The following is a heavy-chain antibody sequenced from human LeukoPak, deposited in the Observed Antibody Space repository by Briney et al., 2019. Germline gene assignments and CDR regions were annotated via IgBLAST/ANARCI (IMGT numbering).Heavy chain of an antibody. J-gene: IGHJ4*02. CDR1: GGSFSGYY. Sequence: PSETLSLTCAVYGGSFSGYYWSWIRQPPGKGLEWIGEINHSGSTNYNPSLKSRVTISVDTSKNQFSLKLSSVTAADTAVYYCARGHTQLGFDYWGQGTLVTVSS. CDR3: ARGHTQLGFDY. CDR2: INHSGST. D-gene: IGHD1-1*01. V-gene: IGHV4-34*01.